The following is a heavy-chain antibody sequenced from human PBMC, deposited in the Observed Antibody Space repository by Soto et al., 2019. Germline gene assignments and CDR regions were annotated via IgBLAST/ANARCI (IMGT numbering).Heavy chain of an antibody. CDR3: ARLAEGCFDP. V-gene: IGHV4-61*08. Sequence: PSVTLSLTCTVSGGPIRSADDYWSWIRQPPGKGLEWIGYIYYSGSTNYNPSLKSRVTISVDTSKNQFSLKLSSVTAADTAVYYCARLAEGCFDPWGQGTLVTVSS. CDR1: GGPIRSADDY. J-gene: IGHJ5*02. CDR2: IYYSGST.